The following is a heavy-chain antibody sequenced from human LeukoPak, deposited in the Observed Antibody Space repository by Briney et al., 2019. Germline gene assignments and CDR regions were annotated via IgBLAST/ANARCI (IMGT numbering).Heavy chain of an antibody. Sequence: GGSLRLSCAASGFIFGTYSMSWVRQAPGKGLEWISYISSTGNTIHYPDSVKGRFTVSRDNAKNTLYLQMNSLRAEDTAVYYCAKEAAPVATTNFDYWGQGTLVTVSS. CDR1: GFIFGTYS. V-gene: IGHV3-48*01. D-gene: IGHD6-19*01. CDR3: AKEAAPVATTNFDY. CDR2: ISSTGNTI. J-gene: IGHJ4*02.